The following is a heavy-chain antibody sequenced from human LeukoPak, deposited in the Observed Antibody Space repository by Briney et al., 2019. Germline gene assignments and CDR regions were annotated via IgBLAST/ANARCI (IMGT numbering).Heavy chain of an antibody. J-gene: IGHJ6*02. CDR2: IKHDGSEK. V-gene: IGHV3-7*03. Sequence: GGSLRLSCAASGFIFTNYFMSWVRQAPGKGLEWVASIKHDGSEKYYVDSVRGRFTISRDNTMNSLYLQMSNLRAEDTAVYFCARGGGLDVWGQGATVTVSS. CDR1: GFIFTNYF. CDR3: ARGGGLDV. D-gene: IGHD3-16*01.